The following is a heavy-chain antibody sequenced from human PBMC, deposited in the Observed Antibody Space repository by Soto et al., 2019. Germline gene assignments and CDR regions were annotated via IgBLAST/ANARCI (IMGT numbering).Heavy chain of an antibody. CDR3: ARQYCSGGSCYRSDYYYYYGMDV. CDR1: GYSFTSYW. Sequence: GESLKISCKGSGYSFTSYWIGWVRQMPGKGLEWMGIIYPGDSDTRYSPSFQGQVTISADKSISTAYLQWSSLKASDTAMYYCARQYCSGGSCYRSDYYYYYGMDVWGQGTTVTVSS. D-gene: IGHD2-15*01. V-gene: IGHV5-51*01. J-gene: IGHJ6*02. CDR2: IYPGDSDT.